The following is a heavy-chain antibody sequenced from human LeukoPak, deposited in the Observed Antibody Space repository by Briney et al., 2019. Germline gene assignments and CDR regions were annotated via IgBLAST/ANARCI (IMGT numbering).Heavy chain of an antibody. CDR1: GFPFSSYA. Sequence: GGSLRLSCAASGFPFSSYAMSWVRQAPGKGLEWVSVISGSGDTTYYADSVKGRFSISRDISKNTLYLQMNSLRAEDTAVYYCAKDRTGDKPYYFDYWGQGTLVTVSS. J-gene: IGHJ4*02. V-gene: IGHV3-23*01. CDR2: ISGSGDTT. CDR3: AKDRTGDKPYYFDY. D-gene: IGHD7-27*01.